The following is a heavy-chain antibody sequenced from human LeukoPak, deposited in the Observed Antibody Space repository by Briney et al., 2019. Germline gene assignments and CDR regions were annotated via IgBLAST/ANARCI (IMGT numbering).Heavy chain of an antibody. J-gene: IGHJ4*02. V-gene: IGHV4-59*01. CDR1: GFTFSTFA. D-gene: IGHD3-22*01. CDR2: IYYSGST. CDR3: ARASRIVVVD. Sequence: PGGSLRLSCAASGFTFSTFAMHWVRLSPGKGLEWIGYIYYSGSTNYNPSLKSRVTTSVDTSKNQFSLKLSSVTAADTAVYYCARASRIVVVDWGQGTLVTVSS.